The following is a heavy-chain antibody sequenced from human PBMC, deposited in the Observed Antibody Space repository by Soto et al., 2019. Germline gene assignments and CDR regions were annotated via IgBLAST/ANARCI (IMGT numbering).Heavy chain of an antibody. D-gene: IGHD2-2*01. CDR3: AKDHGYCSSTSCFGAFDI. Sequence: DVQLVESGGGLVQPGRSLRLSCAASGFTFDDYAMHWVRQAPGKGLEWVSGISWNSGSIGYADSVKGRFTISRDNAKNSLYLQMNSLRAEDTALYYCAKDHGYCSSTSCFGAFDIWGQGTMVTVSS. CDR2: ISWNSGSI. CDR1: GFTFDDYA. V-gene: IGHV3-9*01. J-gene: IGHJ3*02.